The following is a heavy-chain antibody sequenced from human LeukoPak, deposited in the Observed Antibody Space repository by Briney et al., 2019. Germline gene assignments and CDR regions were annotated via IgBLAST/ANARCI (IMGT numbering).Heavy chain of an antibody. CDR3: ARHFHSAWFGF. Sequence: GESLKTSSKCSGFDFTAYGIAWVRQMPGKGQEWMGNIYPGGSNGRYSPSFQGQVTMSADKSITTVYLQWSSLKASDTAMYYCARHFHSAWFGFWGQGSLVTVSS. CDR2: IYPGGSNG. V-gene: IGHV5-51*01. D-gene: IGHD5-18*01. J-gene: IGHJ4*02. CDR1: GFDFTAYG.